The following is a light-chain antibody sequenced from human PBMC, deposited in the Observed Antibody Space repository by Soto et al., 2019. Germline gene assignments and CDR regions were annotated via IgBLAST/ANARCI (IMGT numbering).Light chain of an antibody. CDR3: CSYAGDLAL. V-gene: IGLV2-11*01. CDR1: SSDVGGYDF. CDR2: DVS. J-gene: IGLJ2*01. Sequence: QSVLTQPRSVSGSPGQSVTISCTGTSSDVGGYDFVSWYQQHPGKAPKLMISDVSKRPPGVPDRFSGSKSGNTASLTISGLQAEDEADYYCCSYAGDLALFGGGTKVTV.